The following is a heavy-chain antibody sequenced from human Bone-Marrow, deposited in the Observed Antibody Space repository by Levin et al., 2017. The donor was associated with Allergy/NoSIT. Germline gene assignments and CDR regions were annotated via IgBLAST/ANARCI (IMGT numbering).Heavy chain of an antibody. CDR1: GASINNYF. J-gene: IGHJ6*02. CDR3: ARELILAAVPSGMDV. CDR2: IYYSGST. Sequence: SETLSLSCTVSGASINNYFWSWIRQTPEKGLEWIGYIYYSGSTTYNPSLKSRVTISVDTSKNQFFLKLTSVTAADTAVYYCARELILAAVPSGMDVWGQGTTVTVSS. V-gene: IGHV4-59*01. D-gene: IGHD3-3*02.